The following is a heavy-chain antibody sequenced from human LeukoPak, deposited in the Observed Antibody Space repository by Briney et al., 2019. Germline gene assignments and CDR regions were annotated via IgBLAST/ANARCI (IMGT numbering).Heavy chain of an antibody. D-gene: IGHD3-16*01. V-gene: IGHV4-39*01. CDR1: GGSITASGHY. Sequence: PSETLSLTCTVSGGSITASGHYWGWIRQPPGKGLEWIGSIDYRERTTYNPSLKSRVTISADTSRNQFSLKLSSVTATDTAVYYCANYVSGTMRDYWGQGTLVTVSS. CDR2: IDYRERT. J-gene: IGHJ4*02. CDR3: ANYVSGTMRDY.